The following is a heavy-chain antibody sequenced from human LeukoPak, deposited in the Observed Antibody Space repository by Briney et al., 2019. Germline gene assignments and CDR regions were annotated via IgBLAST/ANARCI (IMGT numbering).Heavy chain of an antibody. CDR3: ARGWVHWDY. CDR2: ITTNGGST. J-gene: IGHJ4*02. V-gene: IGHV3-64*01. D-gene: IGHD1-1*01. CDR1: GFTFSNYA. Sequence: GGSLRLSCAASGFTFSNYAKPCVRRAPGKGLEYVSAITTNGGSTYYANSVKGRFTISRDNSKNTLYLQMGGLRAEDMAVYECARGWVHWDYWGQGTLVTVSS.